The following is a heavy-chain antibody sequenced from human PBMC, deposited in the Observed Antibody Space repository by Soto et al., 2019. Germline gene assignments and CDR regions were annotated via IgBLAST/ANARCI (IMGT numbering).Heavy chain of an antibody. CDR2: IWYDGSNK. D-gene: IGHD5-12*01. CDR1: GFTFSSYG. V-gene: IGHV3-33*01. Sequence: GGSLRLSCAASGFTFSSYGMHWVRQAPGKGLEWVAVIWYDGSNKYYADSVKGRFTISRDNSKNTLYLQMNSLRAEDTAVYYCARSLVPTNYYGMDVWGQGIMVTVSS. CDR3: ARSLVPTNYYGMDV. J-gene: IGHJ6*02.